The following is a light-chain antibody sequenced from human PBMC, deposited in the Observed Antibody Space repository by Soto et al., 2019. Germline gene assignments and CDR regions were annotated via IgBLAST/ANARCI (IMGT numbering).Light chain of an antibody. CDR1: SSDVGGYNY. V-gene: IGLV2-14*01. CDR2: EVS. J-gene: IGLJ1*01. CDR3: SSYTSSSTLYG. Sequence: QSVLTQPASVSGSPGQSITISCTGTSSDVGGYNYVSWYQQHPGKAPKLMIYEVSNRPSGVSNRFSGFKSGNTASLTISGLQAEDEADYYCSSYTSSSTLYGFGTGTKVTVL.